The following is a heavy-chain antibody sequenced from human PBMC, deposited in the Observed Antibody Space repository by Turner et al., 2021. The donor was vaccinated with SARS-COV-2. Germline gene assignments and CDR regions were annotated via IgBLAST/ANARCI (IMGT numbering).Heavy chain of an antibody. J-gene: IGHJ4*02. CDR2: IDSNSRTI. Sequence: EVHLVESGGGLVQLGGSLRLSCVASGFTFSTYSMNWVRQVPGKGLEWVSYIDSNSRTIYYADSVKGRFTISRDNAKNSLYLQMNSLRADDTAVYYCASPFDYWGQGTLVTVSS. CDR3: ASPFDY. V-gene: IGHV3-48*01. CDR1: GFTFSTYS.